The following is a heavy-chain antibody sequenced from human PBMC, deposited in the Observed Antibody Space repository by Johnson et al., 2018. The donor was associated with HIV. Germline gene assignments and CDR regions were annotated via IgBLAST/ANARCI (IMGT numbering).Heavy chain of an antibody. CDR1: GFTFSNYA. CDR2: ISYDGNHK. J-gene: IGHJ3*02. CDR3: AKETRDSRSAFDI. V-gene: IGHV3-30*04. Sequence: VQLVESGGGVVQPGRSLRLSCVGSGFTFSNYALHCVRQAPGKGLEWVALISYDGNHKNYADSVKGRFTISRDNSKNTLFLQMNNLRAEDTAVYFCAKETRDSRSAFDIWGQGTMVTVSS. D-gene: IGHD3-22*01.